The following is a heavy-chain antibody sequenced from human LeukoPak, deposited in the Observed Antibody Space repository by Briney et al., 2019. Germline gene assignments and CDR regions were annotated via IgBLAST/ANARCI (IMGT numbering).Heavy chain of an antibody. CDR2: ITPSGGST. CDR3: AREYSSGWYFDY. Sequence: ASVKVSCKASGYTFTSYYMHWVRQAPGQGLEWMGIITPSGGSTSYAQKFQGRVTMTRDTSTSTVYMELSSLRSEDTAVYYCAREYSSGWYFDYWGQGTLVTVSS. CDR1: GYTFTSYY. V-gene: IGHV1-46*01. D-gene: IGHD6-19*01. J-gene: IGHJ4*02.